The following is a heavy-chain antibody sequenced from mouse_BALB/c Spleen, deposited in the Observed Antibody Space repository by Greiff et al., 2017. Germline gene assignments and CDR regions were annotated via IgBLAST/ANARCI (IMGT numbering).Heavy chain of an antibody. D-gene: IGHD3-2*01. CDR3: ARMTARATLDY. J-gene: IGHJ2*01. V-gene: IGHV1-80*01. CDR2: IYPGDGDT. CDR1: GYAFSSYW. Sequence: QVQLQQSGAELVRPGSSVKISCKASGYAFSSYWMNWVKQRPGQGLEWIGQIYPGDGDTNYNGKFKGKATLTADKSSSTAYMQLSSLTSEDSAVYFCARMTARATLDYWGQGTTLTVSS.